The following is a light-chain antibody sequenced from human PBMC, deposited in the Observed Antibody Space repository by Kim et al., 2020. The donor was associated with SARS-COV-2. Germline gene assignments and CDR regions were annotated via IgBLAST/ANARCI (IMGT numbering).Light chain of an antibody. J-gene: IGLJ3*02. V-gene: IGLV2-14*03. CDR2: DVS. Sequence: QSALTQPASVSGSPGQSITISCTGTSSDVGGYNYVSWYQQHPGKAPKFMIYDVSNRPSGVSNRFSASKSGNTASLTISGLQAEDEADYYCSSYTSSGTWVFGGGTQLTVL. CDR1: SSDVGGYNY. CDR3: SSYTSSGTWV.